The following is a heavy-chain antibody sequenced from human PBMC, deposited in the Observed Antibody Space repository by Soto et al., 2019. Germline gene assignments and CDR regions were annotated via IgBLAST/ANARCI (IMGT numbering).Heavy chain of an antibody. J-gene: IGHJ4*02. D-gene: IGHD2-8*01. CDR1: GYTFTSYG. CDR3: ARDRRLGYCTNGVCPYLDY. CDR2: ISAYNGNT. Sequence: GASVKVSCKASGYTFTSYGISWVRQAPGQGLEWMGWISAYNGNTNYAQKLQGRVTMTTDTSTSTANKELRSLRSDDTAVYYCARDRRLGYCTNGVCPYLDYWGQGTLVTVSS. V-gene: IGHV1-18*01.